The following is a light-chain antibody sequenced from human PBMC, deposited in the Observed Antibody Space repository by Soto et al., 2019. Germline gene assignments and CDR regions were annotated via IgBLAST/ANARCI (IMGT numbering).Light chain of an antibody. Sequence: QSALTQPASVSGSPGQSITISCTGTSGDVGVYNYVSWYQQHPGKAPKLMIYDVNNRPSGVSNRFSGSKSGNTASLPISGLQAEDEADYYCSSYTTSSTWVFGGGTKVTVL. J-gene: IGLJ3*02. V-gene: IGLV2-14*01. CDR2: DVN. CDR3: SSYTTSSTWV. CDR1: SGDVGVYNY.